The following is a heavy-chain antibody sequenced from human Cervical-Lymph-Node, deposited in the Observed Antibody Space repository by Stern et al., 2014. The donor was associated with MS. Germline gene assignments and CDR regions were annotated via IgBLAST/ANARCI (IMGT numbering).Heavy chain of an antibody. Sequence: QVQLVQSGAEVKKPGASVKVSCKASGYIFTTYGIAWVRQVPGQGLEGMGWISAYNGNTNYGQNFQGRVTLTTDKATSTAYMEVRNLRSDDTAMYYCARVTFDWKRLDPWGQGTLVTVSS. D-gene: IGHD3-9*01. V-gene: IGHV1-18*01. CDR2: ISAYNGNT. CDR3: ARVTFDWKRLDP. CDR1: GYIFTTYG. J-gene: IGHJ5*02.